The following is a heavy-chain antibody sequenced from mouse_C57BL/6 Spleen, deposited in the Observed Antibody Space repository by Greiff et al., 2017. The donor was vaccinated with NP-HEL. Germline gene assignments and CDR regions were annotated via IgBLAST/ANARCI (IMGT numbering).Heavy chain of an antibody. V-gene: IGHV5-17*01. J-gene: IGHJ2*01. CDR2: ISSGSSTI. D-gene: IGHD2-1*01. Sequence: EVQRVESGGGLVKPGGSLKLSCAASGFTFSDYGMHWVRQAPEKGLEWVAYISSGSSTIYYADTVKGRFTISRDNAKNTLFLQMTSLRSEDTAMYYCAAIYYGPFDYWGQGTTLTVSS. CDR3: AAIYYGPFDY. CDR1: GFTFSDYG.